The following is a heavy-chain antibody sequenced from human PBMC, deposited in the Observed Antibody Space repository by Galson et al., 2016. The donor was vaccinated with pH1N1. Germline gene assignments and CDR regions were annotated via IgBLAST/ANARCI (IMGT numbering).Heavy chain of an antibody. CDR2: VSWKSGNT. V-gene: IGHV3-9*01. Sequence: SLRLSCAVSGFTFETYSMHWVRQAPGRGLEWVSSVSWKSGNTDYGDSVKGRFIISRDNAKRTLYLQMNSLRSEDTAFYYCAYGAKWAYDFDFWGQGTMVAVSS. CDR1: GFTFETYS. CDR3: AYGAKWAYDFDF. D-gene: IGHD4-17*01. J-gene: IGHJ3*01.